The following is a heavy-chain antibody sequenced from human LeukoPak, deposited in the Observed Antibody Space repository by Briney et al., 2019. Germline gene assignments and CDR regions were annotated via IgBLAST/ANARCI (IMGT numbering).Heavy chain of an antibody. CDR2: VYPGDSDT. V-gene: IGHV5-51*01. J-gene: IGHJ3*02. CDR3: ARQLDYGGFGAFGI. Sequence: GESLKISCKGSGYTFTNYWIHWVRQMPGKGLEWMGNVYPGDSDTRYSPSFQGQVTISADRSITTTYLQWNSLKASDTAIYYCARQLDYGGFGAFGIWGQGTMVTVSS. CDR1: GYTFTNYW. D-gene: IGHD4-23*01.